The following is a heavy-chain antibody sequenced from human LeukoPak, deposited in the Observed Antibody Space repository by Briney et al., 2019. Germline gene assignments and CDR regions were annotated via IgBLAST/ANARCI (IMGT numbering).Heavy chain of an antibody. D-gene: IGHD6-19*01. CDR3: ASSSGWYGADAFDI. CDR2: IYHSGST. V-gene: IGHV4-30-2*01. J-gene: IGHJ3*02. CDR1: GGSISSGGYS. Sequence: PSETLSLTCAVSGGSISSGGYSWSWIRQPPGKGLEWIGYIYHSGSTYYNPSLKSRVTISVDRSKNQFSLKLSSVTAADTAVYYCASSSGWYGADAFDIWGQGTMVTVSS.